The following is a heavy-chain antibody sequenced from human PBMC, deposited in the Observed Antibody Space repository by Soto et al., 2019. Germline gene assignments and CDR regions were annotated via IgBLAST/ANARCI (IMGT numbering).Heavy chain of an antibody. J-gene: IGHJ6*02. Sequence: GASVKVSCKVSGYTLTELSMHWVRQAPGKGLEWMGGFDPEDGETIYAQKFQGRVTMTEDTSTDTAYMELSSLRSEDTAVYYCATFPLLDLAAAGKYGMDVWGQGTTVTAP. D-gene: IGHD6-13*01. CDR3: ATFPLLDLAAAGKYGMDV. CDR1: GYTLTELS. CDR2: FDPEDGET. V-gene: IGHV1-24*01.